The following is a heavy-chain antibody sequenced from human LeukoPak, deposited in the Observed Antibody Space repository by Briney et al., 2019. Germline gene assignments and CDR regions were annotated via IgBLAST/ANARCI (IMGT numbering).Heavy chain of an antibody. Sequence: GGSLRLSCAASGFTVSSNYMSWVRQPPGKGLEWVSVIYSGGSTNYADSVKGGFTISRDNSKNTVYLQMNSLRAEDTAVYYCAKDLRRHSSSWYLNWFDPWGQGTLVTVSS. CDR3: AKDLRRHSSSWYLNWFDP. CDR1: GFTVSSNY. J-gene: IGHJ5*02. V-gene: IGHV3-53*01. CDR2: IYSGGST. D-gene: IGHD6-13*01.